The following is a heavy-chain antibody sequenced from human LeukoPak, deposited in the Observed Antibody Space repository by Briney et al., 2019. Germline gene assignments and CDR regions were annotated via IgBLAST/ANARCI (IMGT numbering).Heavy chain of an antibody. V-gene: IGHV3-30*02. CDR2: IRYDGSNK. CDR3: ARDPPAVAINTYG. J-gene: IGHJ4*02. D-gene: IGHD2-15*01. Sequence: GGSLRLSCAASGFPFSSYGMHWVRQAPGKGLEWVAFIRYDGSNKYYADSVKGRFTISRDNSKNTLYLQMNSLRPEDTAVYYCARDPPAVAINTYGWGQGTLVTVSS. CDR1: GFPFSSYG.